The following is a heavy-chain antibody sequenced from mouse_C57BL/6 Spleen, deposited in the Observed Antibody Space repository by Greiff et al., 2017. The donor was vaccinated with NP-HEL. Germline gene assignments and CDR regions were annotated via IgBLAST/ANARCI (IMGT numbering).Heavy chain of an antibody. V-gene: IGHV5-17*01. D-gene: IGHD1-1*01. CDR1: GFTFSDYG. J-gene: IGHJ1*03. CDR3: ARNYGFFNWYFDV. CDR2: ISSGSSTI. Sequence: EVKLMESGGGLVKPGGSLKLSCAASGFTFSDYGMHWVRQAPEKGLEWVAYISSGSSTIYYADTVKGRFTISRDNAKNTLFLQMTSLRSEDTAMYYCARNYGFFNWYFDVWGTGTTVTVSS.